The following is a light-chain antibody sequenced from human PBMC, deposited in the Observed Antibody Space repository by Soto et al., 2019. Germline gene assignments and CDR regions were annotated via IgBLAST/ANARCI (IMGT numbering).Light chain of an antibody. CDR2: EVS. J-gene: IGLJ1*01. CDR3: SSYTTSRAYV. CDR1: SSEVGAYNY. Sequence: QSVLTQPASVSGSPGQSITISCTGTSSEVGAYNYVSWSQQQSGKAPKLMIPEVSNRPSGVSNSFSGSKSGNTASLTISGHQAEDEADYYCSSYTTSRAYVFGSGTKVTV. V-gene: IGLV2-14*01.